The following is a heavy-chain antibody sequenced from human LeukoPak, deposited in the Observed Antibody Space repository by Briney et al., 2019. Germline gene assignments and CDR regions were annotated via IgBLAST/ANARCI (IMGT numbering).Heavy chain of an antibody. CDR1: GGSISSSSYY. D-gene: IGHD6-13*01. V-gene: IGHV4-39*01. Sequence: SETLSLTCTVSGGSISSSSYYWGWIRQPPGKGLEWLGSIYYSGSTYYNPSLKSRVTISVDTSKNQFSLKLSSVTAADTAVYYCARQGYRDAFDIWGQGTMVTVSS. CDR3: ARQGYRDAFDI. J-gene: IGHJ3*02. CDR2: IYYSGST.